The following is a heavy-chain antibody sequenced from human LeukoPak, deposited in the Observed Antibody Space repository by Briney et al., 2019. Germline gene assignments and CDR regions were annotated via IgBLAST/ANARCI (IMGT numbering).Heavy chain of an antibody. CDR1: GFTFDDYA. V-gene: IGHV3-9*01. J-gene: IGHJ3*02. CDR2: ISWNSGSI. CDR3: AKAFYYDSSGSRGDAFDI. D-gene: IGHD3-22*01. Sequence: PGGSLRLSCAASGFTFDDYAMHWVRQAPGKGLEWVSGISWNSGSIGYADSVKGRFTISRDNAKNSLYLQMNSLRAEDTALYYCAKAFYYDSSGSRGDAFDIWGQGTMVTVSS.